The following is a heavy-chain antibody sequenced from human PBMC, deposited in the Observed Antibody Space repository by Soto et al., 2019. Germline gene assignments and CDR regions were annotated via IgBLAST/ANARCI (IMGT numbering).Heavy chain of an antibody. CDR1: GFTFSKYW. CDR2: IKNDGSGA. CDR3: ARDPPLTTAVVPTYSGMDV. Sequence: RRLSCAASGFTFSKYWMHWVRQVPGEGLVWVSRIKNDGSGAIYADSVKGRFNITRDNAQNILYLQMNSLRAEDTAVYYCARDPPLTTAVVPTYSGMDVWGQGTTVRVSS. J-gene: IGHJ6*02. V-gene: IGHV3-74*01. D-gene: IGHD1-1*01.